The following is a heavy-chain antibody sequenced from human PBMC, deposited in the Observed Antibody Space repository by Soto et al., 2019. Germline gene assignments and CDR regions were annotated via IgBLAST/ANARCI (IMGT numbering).Heavy chain of an antibody. D-gene: IGHD5-18*01. Sequence: EVQLLESGGGLVQPGGSLRLSCAASGFTFSSYAMSWFRQAPGKGLEWVSAISGSGGSTYYADSVKGRFTISRDNSKNTLYLQMNSLRAEDTAVYYCARDRQLWSLVFAYWGQGTLVTVSS. V-gene: IGHV3-23*01. CDR3: ARDRQLWSLVFAY. CDR2: ISGSGGST. J-gene: IGHJ4*02. CDR1: GFTFSSYA.